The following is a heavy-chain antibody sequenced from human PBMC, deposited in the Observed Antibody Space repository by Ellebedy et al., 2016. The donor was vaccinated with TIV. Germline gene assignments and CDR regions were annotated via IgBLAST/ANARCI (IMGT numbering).Heavy chain of an antibody. J-gene: IGHJ6*02. CDR2: INPNSGGT. V-gene: IGHV1-2*02. Sequence: AASVKVSCKASGYIFNGYYIHWLRQAPGQGLEWMVWINPNSGGTDYAQQFQGRVTITRDTSISTAYMEVSSLTSDDTAVYYCARRRWSGNDYYGLDVWGQGTTVTASS. CDR1: GYIFNGYY. D-gene: IGHD3-3*01. CDR3: ARRRWSGNDYYGLDV.